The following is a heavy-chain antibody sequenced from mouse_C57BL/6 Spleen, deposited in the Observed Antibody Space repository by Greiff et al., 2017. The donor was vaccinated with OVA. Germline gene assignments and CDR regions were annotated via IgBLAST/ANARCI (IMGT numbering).Heavy chain of an antibody. D-gene: IGHD1-1*01. V-gene: IGHV1-26*01. Sequence: VQLQQSGPELVKPGASVKISCKASGYTFTDYYMNWVKQSHGKSLEWIGDINPNNGGTSYNQKFKGKATLTVDKSSSTAYMELRSLTSEDSAVYYCAKDYGSSRGWFAYWGQGTLVTVSA. CDR2: INPNNGGT. CDR1: GYTFTDYY. CDR3: AKDYGSSRGWFAY. J-gene: IGHJ3*01.